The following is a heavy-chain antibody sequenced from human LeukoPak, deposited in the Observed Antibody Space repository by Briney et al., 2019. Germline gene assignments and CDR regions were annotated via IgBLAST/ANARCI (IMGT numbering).Heavy chain of an antibody. CDR3: AKSGSYDTAFDI. CDR2: IKQDGSEK. V-gene: IGHV3-7*01. CDR1: GLTFSNYW. Sequence: GGSLRLSCVASGLTFSNYWMSWVRQAPGKGLEWVANIKQDGSEKNYVDSVKGRFTISRDNARNSLYLQMNSLRVEDTALYYCAKSGSYDTAFDIWGQGTKVTVSS. D-gene: IGHD1-26*01. J-gene: IGHJ3*02.